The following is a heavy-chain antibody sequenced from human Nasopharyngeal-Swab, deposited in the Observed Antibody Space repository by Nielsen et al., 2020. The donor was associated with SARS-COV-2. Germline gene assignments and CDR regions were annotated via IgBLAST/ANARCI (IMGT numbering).Heavy chain of an antibody. CDR3: VRSSSWYYFDY. CDR1: GDSIAYSTFY. V-gene: IGHV4-39*01. Sequence: SEPLSLTCTVSGDSIAYSTFYWGWILQPPGKGLAWIGNIYYNGNTYQNPSLNSRLTISVDKSKNQFSLQLSSVTAADTAVYYCVRSSSWYYFDYWAQGTQVTVSS. J-gene: IGHJ4*02. CDR2: IYYNGNT. D-gene: IGHD6-13*01.